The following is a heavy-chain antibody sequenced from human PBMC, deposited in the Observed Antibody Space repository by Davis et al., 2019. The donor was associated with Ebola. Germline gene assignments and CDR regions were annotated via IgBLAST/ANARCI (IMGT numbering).Heavy chain of an antibody. CDR2: IRSKAYGGTT. V-gene: IGHV3-49*03. J-gene: IGHJ5*02. D-gene: IGHD2-2*01. CDR1: GFTFGDYA. CDR3: TRGYCSSTSCYWFDP. Sequence: PGGSLRLSCTASGFTFGDYAMSWFRQAPGKGLEWVGFIRSKAYGGTTEYAASVKGRFTISRDDSKSIAYLQMNSLKTEDTAVYYCTRGYCSSTSCYWFDPWGQGTLVTVSS.